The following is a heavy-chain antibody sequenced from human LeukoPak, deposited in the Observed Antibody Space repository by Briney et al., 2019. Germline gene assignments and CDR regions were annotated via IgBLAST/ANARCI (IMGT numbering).Heavy chain of an antibody. Sequence: PGGSLRLSCAASGFTFSSYAMSWVRQAPGKGLEYVSAININGDGTYYANSVKGRFTISRDNSKNRVYLQMGSLTTDDMAVYYCTRVPILTGSYYYDYWGQGTLVTVSS. CDR2: ININGDGT. D-gene: IGHD3-9*01. CDR3: TRVPILTGSYYYDY. CDR1: GFTFSSYA. V-gene: IGHV3-64*01. J-gene: IGHJ4*02.